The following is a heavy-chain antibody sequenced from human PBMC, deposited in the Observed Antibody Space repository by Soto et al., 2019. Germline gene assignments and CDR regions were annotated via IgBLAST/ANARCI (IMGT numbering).Heavy chain of an antibody. CDR3: ARADCGGDCYHDAFDI. CDR1: GGTFSSYT. J-gene: IGHJ3*02. Sequence: SVKVSCKAAGGTFSSYTISWVRQAPGQGLEWMGRIIPILGIANYAQKFQGRVTITADKSTSTAYMELSSLRSEDTAVYYCARADCGGDCYHDAFDIWGQGTMVTVSS. D-gene: IGHD2-21*01. CDR2: IIPILGIA. V-gene: IGHV1-69*02.